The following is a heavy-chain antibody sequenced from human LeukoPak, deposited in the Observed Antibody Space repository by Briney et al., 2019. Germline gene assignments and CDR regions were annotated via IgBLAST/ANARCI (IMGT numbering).Heavy chain of an antibody. V-gene: IGHV3-7*01. Sequence: GGSLRLSCAASGFTFTGYWMSWVRQAPGKGLEWVANINEDGSIKYYVDSVKGRFTISRDNAKNSLYLQMNSLRDEDTAVYYCASSGSYRLDYWGQGTLVTVSS. CDR1: GFTFTGYW. CDR2: INEDGSIK. D-gene: IGHD1-26*01. CDR3: ASSGSYRLDY. J-gene: IGHJ4*02.